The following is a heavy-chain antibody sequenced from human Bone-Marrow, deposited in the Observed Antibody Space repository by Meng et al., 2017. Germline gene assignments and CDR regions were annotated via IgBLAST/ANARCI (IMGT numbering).Heavy chain of an antibody. V-gene: IGHV3-33*01. CDR1: GFTFSSYG. CDR3: AREGQQWLDNFDY. Sequence: QVALVESGVGVVQRGRSLRLSCAASGFTFSSYGMHWVRQAPGKGLEWVAVIWYDGSNKYYADSVKGRFTISRDNSKNTLYLQMNSLRAEDTAVYYCAREGQQWLDNFDYWGQGTLVTVSS. J-gene: IGHJ4*02. CDR2: IWYDGSNK. D-gene: IGHD6-19*01.